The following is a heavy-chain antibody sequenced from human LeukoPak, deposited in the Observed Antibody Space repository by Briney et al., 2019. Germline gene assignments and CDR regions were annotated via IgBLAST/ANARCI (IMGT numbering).Heavy chain of an antibody. V-gene: IGHV1-24*01. CDR2: FDPEDGET. J-gene: IGHJ3*02. Sequence: ASVKVSFKVSGYTLTELSIHWVRQAPGKGLEWMGGFDPEDGETIYAQKFQGGVTMTEDTSTDTAYMELSSLRSEDTAVYYCATADSSGSSDAFDIWGQGTMVTVSS. D-gene: IGHD3-22*01. CDR3: ATADSSGSSDAFDI. CDR1: GYTLTELS.